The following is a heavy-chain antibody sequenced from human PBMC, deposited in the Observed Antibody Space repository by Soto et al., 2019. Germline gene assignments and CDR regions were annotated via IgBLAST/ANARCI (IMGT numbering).Heavy chain of an antibody. CDR1: GFILSDCA. Sequence: EVQLVESGGGLVQPGGSLRLSCATSGFILSDCAMNWVRQAPGKGLEWVSYISSSSSVIDYADSVKGRFTVSRDNARNSLYLQMNSLRAEDTAVHHCARDLSWGSNWYYYMDVWGKGTTVTVSS. D-gene: IGHD7-27*01. CDR3: ARDLSWGSNWYYYMDV. V-gene: IGHV3-48*01. CDR2: ISSSSSVI. J-gene: IGHJ6*03.